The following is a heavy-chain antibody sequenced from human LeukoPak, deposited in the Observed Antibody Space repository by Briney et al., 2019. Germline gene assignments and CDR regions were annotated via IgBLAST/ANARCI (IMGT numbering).Heavy chain of an antibody. CDR3: ARGYCSSTSCYSVLDYFDY. D-gene: IGHD2-2*01. Sequence: YGXXWVRQAPGKGLEWVAVISYDGSNKYYADSVKGRFTISRDNSKNTLYLQMNSLRAEDTAVYYCARGYCSSTSCYSVLDYFDYWGQGTLVTVSS. CDR1: YG. V-gene: IGHV3-30*19. J-gene: IGHJ4*02. CDR2: ISYDGSNK.